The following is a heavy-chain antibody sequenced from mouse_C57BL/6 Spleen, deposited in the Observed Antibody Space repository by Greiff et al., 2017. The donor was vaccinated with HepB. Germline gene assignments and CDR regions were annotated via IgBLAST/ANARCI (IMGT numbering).Heavy chain of an antibody. CDR1: GYAFSSYW. V-gene: IGHV1-80*01. Sequence: QVQLQQSGAELVKPGASVKISCKASGYAFSSYWMNWVKQRPGKGLEWIGQIYPGDGDTNYNGKFKGKATLTADKSSSTAYMQLSSLTSEESAVYFCARKGYGYGHWYFDVWGTGTTVTVSS. CDR2: IYPGDGDT. CDR3: ARKGYGYGHWYFDV. D-gene: IGHD2-2*01. J-gene: IGHJ1*03.